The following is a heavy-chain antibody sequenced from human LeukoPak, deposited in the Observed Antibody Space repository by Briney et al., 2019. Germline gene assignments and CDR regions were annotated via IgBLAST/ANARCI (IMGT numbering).Heavy chain of an antibody. J-gene: IGHJ4*02. CDR2: TYYRSEWYT. CDR3: ARGSSGWYYFDY. D-gene: IGHD6-19*01. Sequence: SQTLSLTCGISGDSVSSNSAAWNWIRQSPSRGLEWLGRTYYRSEWYTDYEVSVKSRITINPDTSKNQFSLQLNSVTPGDTAVYYCARGSSGWYYFDYWGQGTLVTVSS. V-gene: IGHV6-1*01. CDR1: GDSVSSNSAA.